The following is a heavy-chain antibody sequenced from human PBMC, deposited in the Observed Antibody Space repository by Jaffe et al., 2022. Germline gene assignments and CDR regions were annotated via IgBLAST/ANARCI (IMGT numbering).Heavy chain of an antibody. CDR1: GGTFSSYA. J-gene: IGHJ6*03. CDR3: ARGVDDILTGPGRYYYYMDV. CDR2: IIPIFGTA. V-gene: IGHV1-69*05. Sequence: QVQLVQSGAEVKKPGSSVKVSCKASGGTFSSYAISWVRQAPGQGLEWMGGIIPIFGTANYAQKFQGRVTITTDESTSTAYMELSSLRSEDTAVYYCARGVDDILTGPGRYYYYMDVWGKGTTVTVSS. D-gene: IGHD3-9*01.